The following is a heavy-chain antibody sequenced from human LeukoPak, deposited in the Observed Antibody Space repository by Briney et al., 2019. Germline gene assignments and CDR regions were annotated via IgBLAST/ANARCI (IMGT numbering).Heavy chain of an antibody. D-gene: IGHD2-2*01. CDR3: ARTPVVGYNWFDP. CDR2: ISYDGSNK. V-gene: IGHV3-30-3*01. Sequence: AGGSLRLSCAASGFTFSNYAMPWVRQAPGKGLEWVAVISYDGSNKYYADSVKGRFTISRDNSKNTLYVQMNSLRAEDTAVYYCARTPVVGYNWFDPWGQGTLVTVSS. CDR1: GFTFSNYA. J-gene: IGHJ5*02.